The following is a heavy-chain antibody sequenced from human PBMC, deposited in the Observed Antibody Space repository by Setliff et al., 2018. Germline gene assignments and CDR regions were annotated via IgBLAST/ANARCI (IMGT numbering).Heavy chain of an antibody. V-gene: IGHV4-30-4*08. CDR2: IYYTTNG. Sequence: PSETLSLTCTVSGDSISSGDDFWSWIRQPPGKGLEWIGSIYYTTNGHYNPSLKSRVTMSVDTSKNHFSLELTSVTAADTAVYYCARAPVGDRNGVVDSWGQGTLVT. J-gene: IGHJ4*02. D-gene: IGHD3-16*01. CDR1: GDSISSGDDF. CDR3: ARAPVGDRNGVVDS.